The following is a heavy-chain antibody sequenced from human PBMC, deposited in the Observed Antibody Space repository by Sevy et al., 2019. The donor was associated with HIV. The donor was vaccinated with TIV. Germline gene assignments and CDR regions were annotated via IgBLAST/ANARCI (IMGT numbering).Heavy chain of an antibody. J-gene: IGHJ5*02. D-gene: IGHD2-2*01. CDR1: GFTFSTYS. CDR2: IRFSSNYI. V-gene: IGHV3-21*01. Sequence: GGSLRLSCAASGFTFSTYSMHWVRQAPGKGLEWVSSIRFSSNYIYYADSVKGRFTIYRDNAKNSLYLQMNSLRAEDTAVYYCVRVRDTSWFWFDPRGQGTLVTVSS. CDR3: VRVRDTSWFWFDP.